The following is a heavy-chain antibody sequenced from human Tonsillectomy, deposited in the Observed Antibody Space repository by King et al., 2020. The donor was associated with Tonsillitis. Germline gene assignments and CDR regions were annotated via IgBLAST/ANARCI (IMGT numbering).Heavy chain of an antibody. CDR3: ARNYYYGSGIYYGLSDALDI. J-gene: IGHJ3*02. V-gene: IGHV3-74*01. CDR2: IKSDGSRT. D-gene: IGHD3-10*01. Sequence: VQLVESGGGLVQPGGSLRLSCAASGVTFSRYWMHWVRQAPGKGLVWVSRIKSDGSRTNYADSVKGRFTISRDNAKNTLYLQMNSLRVEDTAIYYCARNYYYGSGIYYGLSDALDIWGQGTMVTVSS. CDR1: GVTFSRYW.